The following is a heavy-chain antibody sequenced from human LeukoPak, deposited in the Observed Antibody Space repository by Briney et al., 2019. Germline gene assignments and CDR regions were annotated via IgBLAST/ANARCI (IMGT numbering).Heavy chain of an antibody. CDR3: AKGLQSPQYFDY. D-gene: IGHD2-15*01. CDR1: GFTFSTYG. Sequence: GGSLRLSCATSGFTFSTYGMHWVRQAPGKGLEWVAFIRYDGSNKYYADSVKGRFTISRDNSKNTLYLQMKSRSAEYTAVYYYAKGLQSPQYFDYWGQGTLVTVSS. J-gene: IGHJ4*02. CDR2: IRYDGSNK. V-gene: IGHV3-30*02.